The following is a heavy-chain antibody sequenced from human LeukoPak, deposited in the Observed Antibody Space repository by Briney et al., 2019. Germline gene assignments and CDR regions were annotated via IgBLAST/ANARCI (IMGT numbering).Heavy chain of an antibody. D-gene: IGHD1-26*01. J-gene: IGHJ4*02. V-gene: IGHV3-23*01. CDR3: ARDSHVVGATALGY. Sequence: PGGSLRLSCAASGFTFSSYAMSWVRQAPGKGLEWVSAISGSGGSTYYADSVKGRFTISRDNSKNTLYLQMNSLRAEDTAVYYCARDSHVVGATALGYWGQGTLVTVSS. CDR1: GFTFSSYA. CDR2: ISGSGGST.